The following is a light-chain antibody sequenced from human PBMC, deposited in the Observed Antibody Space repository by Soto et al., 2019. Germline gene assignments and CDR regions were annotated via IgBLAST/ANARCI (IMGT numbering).Light chain of an antibody. Sequence: DIQMTQSPSTLSASVGDRVTITCRASQSISSWLAWYQQKPGKAPKLLIYDASSLESGVPSRFSGSGSGTEFTLTIISLQPDDFATYYCQQYNSYSWTFGQGTKLDSK. V-gene: IGKV1-5*01. J-gene: IGKJ1*01. CDR2: DAS. CDR3: QQYNSYSWT. CDR1: QSISSW.